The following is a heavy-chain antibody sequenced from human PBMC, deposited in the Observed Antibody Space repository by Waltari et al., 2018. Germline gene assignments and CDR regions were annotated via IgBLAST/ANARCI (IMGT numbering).Heavy chain of an antibody. J-gene: IGHJ4*02. D-gene: IGHD6-19*01. CDR3: AREGGSGWSIDY. Sequence: RQGPGKGLEWVANRKQDGSEKYYVDSVKGRFTISRDNAKTSLYLQMNSLRAEDTAVYDCAREGGSGWSIDYWGQGTLVTVSS. CDR2: RKQDGSEK. V-gene: IGHV3-7*03.